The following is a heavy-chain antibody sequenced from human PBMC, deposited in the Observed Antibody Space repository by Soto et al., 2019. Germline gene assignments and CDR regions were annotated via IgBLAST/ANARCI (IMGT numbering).Heavy chain of an antibody. J-gene: IGHJ4*02. D-gene: IGHD3-9*01. V-gene: IGHV3-48*01. CDR1: GFTFSSYS. CDR3: ARKDYDILTGYPDY. CDR2: ISSSSSTI. Sequence: VGSLRLSCAASGFTFSSYSMNWVRQAPGKGLEWVSYISSSSSTIYYADSVKGRFTISRDNAKNSLYLQMNSLRAEDTAVYYCARKDYDILTGYPDYWGQGTLVTVSS.